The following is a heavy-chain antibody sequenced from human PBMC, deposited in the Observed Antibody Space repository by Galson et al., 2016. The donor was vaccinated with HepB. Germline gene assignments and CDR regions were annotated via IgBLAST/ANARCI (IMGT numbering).Heavy chain of an antibody. J-gene: IGHJ4*02. CDR2: ITTSSTNT. D-gene: IGHD6-13*01. CDR3: ARDAVRIATAGGKRGFAY. V-gene: IGHV3-11*06. Sequence: SLRLSCAASGFTFSDYYMNWIRQAPGKGLEWISYITTSSTNTNYADSVKSRFTISRDNAKNSLYLQMNGLRAEDTAVYYCARDAVRIATAGGKRGFAYWGQGTPVTVSS. CDR1: GFTFSDYY.